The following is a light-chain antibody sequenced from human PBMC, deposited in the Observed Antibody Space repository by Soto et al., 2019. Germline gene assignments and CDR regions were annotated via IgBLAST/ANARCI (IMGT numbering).Light chain of an antibody. CDR1: GSNIGSNA. CDR2: ANN. V-gene: IGLV1-44*01. Sequence: QPVLTQPPSASGTPGQRVTFSCSGSGSNIGSNAVNWYQQLPGAAPKLLIHANNQRPSGVPDRFSGSKSGTSASLAISWLQSEEADYYCAAWDDSLNGYVFGTGTKVTVL. CDR3: AAWDDSLNGYV. J-gene: IGLJ1*01.